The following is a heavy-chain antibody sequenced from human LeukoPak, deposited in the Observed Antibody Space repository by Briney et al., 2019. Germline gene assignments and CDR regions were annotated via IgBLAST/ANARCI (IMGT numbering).Heavy chain of an antibody. D-gene: IGHD6-19*01. V-gene: IGHV4-59*01. CDR2: IYYSGST. CDR3: AREGRGWYFDY. J-gene: IGHJ4*02. CDR1: GGSISSYY. Sequence: SEALSLTCTVSGGSISSYYWSWIRQPPGKGLEWIGYIYYSGSTNYNPSLKSRVTISVDTSKNQFPLKLSSVTAADTAVYYCAREGRGWYFDYWGQGTLVTVSS.